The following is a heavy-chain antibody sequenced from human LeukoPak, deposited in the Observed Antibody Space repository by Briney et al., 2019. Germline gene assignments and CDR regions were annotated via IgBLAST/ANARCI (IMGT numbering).Heavy chain of an antibody. CDR3: ATNTGTVFDY. J-gene: IGHJ4*02. Sequence: SETLSLTCAVYGGSFSGYYWSWIRQPPGKGLEWIGEINHSGSTNYNPSLKSRVTISVDTSRNQVSLNLTSVTAADTAVYYCATNTGTVFDYWGQGALVTVSS. CDR2: INHSGST. V-gene: IGHV4-34*01. D-gene: IGHD7-27*01. CDR1: GGSFSGYY.